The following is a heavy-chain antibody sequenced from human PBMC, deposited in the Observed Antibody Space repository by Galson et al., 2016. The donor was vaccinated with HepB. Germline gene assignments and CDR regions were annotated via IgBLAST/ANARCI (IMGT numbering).Heavy chain of an antibody. CDR2: INPYNGNT. J-gene: IGHJ4*02. Sequence: SCKASGYTFTSYGISWVRQAPGQGLEWMGWINPYNGNTNYAQKLQGRLTMTTDNSKNTLFLQMNSLRADDTAVYYCARDWGSYLDYWGQGTLVTVSS. D-gene: IGHD3-16*01. CDR3: ARDWGSYLDY. CDR1: GYTFTSYG. V-gene: IGHV1-18*01.